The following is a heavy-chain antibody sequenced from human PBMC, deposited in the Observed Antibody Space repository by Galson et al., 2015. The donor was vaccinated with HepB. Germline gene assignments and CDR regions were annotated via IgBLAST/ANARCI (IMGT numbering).Heavy chain of an antibody. J-gene: IGHJ4*02. CDR3: AAGGDYGSGIYRFRFFDY. CDR1: EFTFSTYA. D-gene: IGHD3-10*01. Sequence: SLRLSCAASEFTFSTYATHWVRQAPGKGLEWVAVISYDGSNKYYADSLKGRFTISRDNSMNTLFLQMNSLRAEDTAVYYCAAGGDYGSGIYRFRFFDYWGQGTLVTVSS. V-gene: IGHV3-30*04. CDR2: ISYDGSNK.